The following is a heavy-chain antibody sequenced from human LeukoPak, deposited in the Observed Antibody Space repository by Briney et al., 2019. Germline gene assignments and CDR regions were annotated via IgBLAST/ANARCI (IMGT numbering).Heavy chain of an antibody. Sequence: SETLSLTCTVSGGSISSYYWSWIRQPPGKGLEWIGYIYYSGSTSYNPSLKSRVTISVDTSKNQVFLKLSSVTAADTAVYYCARPGVGSGRYGAFDIWGQGTMVTVSS. CDR1: GGSISSYY. D-gene: IGHD5-18*01. J-gene: IGHJ3*02. CDR2: IYYSGST. CDR3: ARPGVGSGRYGAFDI. V-gene: IGHV4-59*08.